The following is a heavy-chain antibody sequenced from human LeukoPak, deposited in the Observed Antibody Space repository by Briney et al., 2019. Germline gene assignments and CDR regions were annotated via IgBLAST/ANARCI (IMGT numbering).Heavy chain of an antibody. D-gene: IGHD3-22*01. Sequence: GGSLRLSCAASGFTFDDYAMHWVRQAPGKGLEWVSLIGGDGGSTYYADSVKGRFTISRDNSKNSLFLQMKSLRTDDTALYYCVKEPHYYDRSGYFWGQRTLVTVSS. CDR2: IGGDGGST. CDR3: VKEPHYYDRSGYF. J-gene: IGHJ4*02. V-gene: IGHV3-43*02. CDR1: GFTFDDYA.